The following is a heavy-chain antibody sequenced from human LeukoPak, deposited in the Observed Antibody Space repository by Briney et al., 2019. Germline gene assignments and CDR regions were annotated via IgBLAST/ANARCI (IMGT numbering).Heavy chain of an antibody. CDR1: GFTFSSAW. V-gene: IGHV3-15*01. CDR2: IKSKVDGATV. J-gene: IGHJ4*02. CDR3: AADVPEPTAPIDY. D-gene: IGHD2-2*01. Sequence: GGSLRLSCATSGFTFSSAWMNWVRQAPGKGLEWVGRIKSKVDGATVGYAAPAKGRSTISRDDSENVLYLQMNSLKTEDTAVYYCAADVPEPTAPIDYWGQGTLVTVSS.